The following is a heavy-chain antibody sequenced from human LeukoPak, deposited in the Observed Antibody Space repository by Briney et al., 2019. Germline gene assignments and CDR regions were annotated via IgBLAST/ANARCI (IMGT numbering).Heavy chain of an antibody. CDR3: AKGLTRGGGFDY. D-gene: IGHD1-14*01. CDR2: ISGSGGST. J-gene: IGHJ4*02. CDR1: GFTLSSYA. Sequence: PGGSLRLSCAASGFTLSSYATSWVRQAPGKGLEWVSAISGSGGSTYYADSVKGRFTISRDNSKNTLYLQMNSLRAEDTAVYYCAKGLTRGGGFDYWGQGTLVTVSS. V-gene: IGHV3-23*01.